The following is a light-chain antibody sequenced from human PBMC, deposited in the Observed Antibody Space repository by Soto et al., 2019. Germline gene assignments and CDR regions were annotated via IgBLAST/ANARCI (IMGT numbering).Light chain of an antibody. CDR1: QSVSSY. V-gene: IGKV3-11*01. CDR2: DAS. Sequence: EIVLTQSPATLSLSPGERATLSCRASQSVSSYLAWYQQKPGQAPRLLIYDASHRATGIPARFSGSGSGTDFPLTISSLEPEDFAVYYCQQRSNWLLTFGGGTKVEIK. J-gene: IGKJ4*01. CDR3: QQRSNWLLT.